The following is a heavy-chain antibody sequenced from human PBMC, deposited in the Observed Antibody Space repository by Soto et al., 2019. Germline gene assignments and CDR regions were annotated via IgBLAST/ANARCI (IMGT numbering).Heavy chain of an antibody. Sequence: PSETLSLTCTVSGCSISSCGYYWSWIRQHPGKGLEWIGYIYYSGSTYYNPSLKSRGTISVDTSKNQFSLKLSSVTAADTAVYYCARAPVYCSSTSCYENWFDPWGQGTLVTVSS. CDR2: IYYSGST. CDR3: ARAPVYCSSTSCYENWFDP. CDR1: GCSISSCGYY. D-gene: IGHD2-2*01. J-gene: IGHJ5*02. V-gene: IGHV4-31*03.